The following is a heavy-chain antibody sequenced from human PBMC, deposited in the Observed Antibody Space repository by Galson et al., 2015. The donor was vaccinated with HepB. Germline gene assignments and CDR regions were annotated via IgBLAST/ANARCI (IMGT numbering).Heavy chain of an antibody. CDR1: GFTFSSYG. J-gene: IGHJ3*02. D-gene: IGHD4/OR15-4a*01. V-gene: IGHV3-30*02. CDR2: IRYDGSNK. Sequence: SLRLSCAASGFTFSSYGMHWVRQAPGKGLEWVAFIRYDGSNKYAASVKGRFTISRDDSKSIAYLQMNSLKTEDTAVYYCTRDYGGPAAPDAFDIWGQGTMVTVSS. CDR3: TRDYGGPAAPDAFDI.